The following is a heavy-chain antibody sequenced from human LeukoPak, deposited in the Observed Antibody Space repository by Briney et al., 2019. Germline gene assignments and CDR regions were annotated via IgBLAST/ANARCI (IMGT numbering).Heavy chain of an antibody. Sequence: SETLSLTCAVYGGFFSGYYWSWIRQPPGKGLEWIGEINHSGSTNYNPSLKSRVTISVDTSKNQFSLKLSSVTAAGTAVYYCARGLGKYYYGSGSFGASDYWGQGTLVTVSS. D-gene: IGHD3-10*01. J-gene: IGHJ4*02. CDR3: ARGLGKYYYGSGSFGASDY. V-gene: IGHV4-34*01. CDR1: GGFFSGYY. CDR2: INHSGST.